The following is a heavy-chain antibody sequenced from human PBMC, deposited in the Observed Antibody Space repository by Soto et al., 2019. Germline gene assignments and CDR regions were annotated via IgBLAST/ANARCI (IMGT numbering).Heavy chain of an antibody. V-gene: IGHV5-51*01. Sequence: GESLKISCKGSVYSFVSYCIAWVRQMPGKGLEWMWSIYPGDSDTTYSPSIQGQVTISADKSSTTVYLQWNTLKASDTAMYYCAKTDGYEVEYWGQGTKVTVSS. CDR1: VYSFVSYC. J-gene: IGHJ4*02. D-gene: IGHD5-18*01. CDR3: AKTDGYEVEY. CDR2: IYPGDSDT.